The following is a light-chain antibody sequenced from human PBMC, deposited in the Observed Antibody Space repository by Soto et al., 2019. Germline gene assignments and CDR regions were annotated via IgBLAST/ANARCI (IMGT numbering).Light chain of an antibody. J-gene: IGKJ1*01. V-gene: IGKV3-20*01. CDR3: QQYGSSRWT. CDR1: QSVGSAY. Sequence: ESVLTQSPSTLSLSPGERATLSCRASQSVGSAYLAWYQHKPGQAPRLLIYGASSRATGIPDMISGSGSGTDFTLTISRLEPEDFAVYYCQQYGSSRWTFGQGTKVEAK. CDR2: GAS.